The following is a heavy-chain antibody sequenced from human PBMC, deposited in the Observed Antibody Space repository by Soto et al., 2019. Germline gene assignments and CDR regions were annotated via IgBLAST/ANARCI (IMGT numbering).Heavy chain of an antibody. CDR3: AKDIGRGLVRGYYYYALYL. CDR2: ISYDGSNE. Sequence: QVQLVESGGGVVHPGTSLRLSCAASGFTFSNFGMHWVRQAPGKGLEWVAVISYDGSNEQYADSVKGRFTISRDNSKNTLYLQMNSLKSEDTAIFFCAKDIGRGLVRGYYYYALYLWGQGTTVTVSS. J-gene: IGHJ6*02. V-gene: IGHV3-30*18. CDR1: GFTFSNFG. D-gene: IGHD3-10*01.